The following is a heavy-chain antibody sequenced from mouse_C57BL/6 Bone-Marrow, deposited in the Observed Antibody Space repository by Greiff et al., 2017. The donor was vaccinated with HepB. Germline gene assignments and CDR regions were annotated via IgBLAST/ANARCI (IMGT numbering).Heavy chain of an antibody. D-gene: IGHD3-2*02. CDR3: AILDSSGYVWFAY. J-gene: IGHJ3*01. Sequence: QVQLKESGPELVKPGASVKISCKASGYAFSSSWMNWVKQRPGKGLEWIGRIYPGDGDTNYNGKFKGKATLTADKSSSTAYMQLSSLTSEDSAVYFCAILDSSGYVWFAYWGQGTLVTVSA. CDR2: IYPGDGDT. CDR1: GYAFSSSW. V-gene: IGHV1-82*01.